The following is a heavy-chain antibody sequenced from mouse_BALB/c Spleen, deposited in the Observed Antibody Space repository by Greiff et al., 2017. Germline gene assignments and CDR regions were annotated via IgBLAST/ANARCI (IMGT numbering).Heavy chain of an antibody. V-gene: IGHV5-17*02. J-gene: IGHJ3*01. CDR1: GFTFSSFG. D-gene: IGHD2-4*01. Sequence: EVMLVESGGGLVQPGGSRKLSCAASGFTFSSFGMHWVRQAPEKGLEWVAYISSGSSTIYYADTVKGRFTISRDNPKNTLFLQMTSLRSEDTAMYYCARDSDYDGFAYWGQGTLVTVSA. CDR3: ARDSDYDGFAY. CDR2: ISSGSSTI.